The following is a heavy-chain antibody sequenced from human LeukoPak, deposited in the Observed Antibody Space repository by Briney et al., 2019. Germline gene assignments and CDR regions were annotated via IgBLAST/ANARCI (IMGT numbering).Heavy chain of an antibody. J-gene: IGHJ4*02. CDR1: GFTFSSYG. Sequence: GGSLRLSCAASGFTFSSYGMHWVRQAPGKGLEWVAVIWYDGSNKYYADSVKGRFTISRDNSKNTLYLQMNSLRAEDTAVYYCAREGRRAYYYDSNSRFDYWGQGTLVTVSS. CDR2: IWYDGSNK. CDR3: AREGRRAYYYDSNSRFDY. V-gene: IGHV3-33*01. D-gene: IGHD3-22*01.